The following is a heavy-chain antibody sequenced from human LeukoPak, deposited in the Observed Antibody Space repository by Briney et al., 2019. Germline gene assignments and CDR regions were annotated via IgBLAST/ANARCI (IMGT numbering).Heavy chain of an antibody. Sequence: PGGSLRLSCAASGFTVSSNYMSWVRQAPGKGPEWVSVIYSGGSTYYADSVKGRFTISRDNSKNTLYLQMNSLRAEGTAVYYCARDPGSGTVYYGMDVWAKGPRSPSP. CDR2: IYSGGST. CDR1: GFTVSSNY. CDR3: ARDPGSGTVYYGMDV. D-gene: IGHD6-13*01. J-gene: IGHJ6*02. V-gene: IGHV3-66*01.